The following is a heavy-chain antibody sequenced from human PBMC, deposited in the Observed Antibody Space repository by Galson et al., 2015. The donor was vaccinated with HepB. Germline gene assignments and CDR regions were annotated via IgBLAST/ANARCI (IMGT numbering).Heavy chain of an antibody. Sequence: SLRLSCAASGFTFDDYGMLWARQAPGKGLEWFSCIKWNGGSTGYADSVKGRFTISRDNAKNSLYLQMNSMRAEDTALYHCARLYCTNGVCYTPPSFFQHWGQGTLVTVSS. J-gene: IGHJ1*01. V-gene: IGHV3-20*01. D-gene: IGHD2-8*01. CDR3: ARLYCTNGVCYTPPSFFQH. CDR2: IKWNGGST. CDR1: GFTFDDYG.